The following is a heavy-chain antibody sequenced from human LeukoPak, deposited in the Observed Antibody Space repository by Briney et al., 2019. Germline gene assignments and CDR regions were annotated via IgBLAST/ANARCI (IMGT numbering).Heavy chain of an antibody. CDR2: IKQDGSEK. CDR1: GFTFSSYW. Sequence: GGSLRLSCAASGFTFSSYWMSWVRQAPGKGLEWVANIKQDGSEKYYVDSVKGRFTISRDNAKNSLYLQMNSLRAEDTAVYYCARDWRWPQYPYFDYWGQGTLVTVSS. V-gene: IGHV3-7*01. J-gene: IGHJ4*02. D-gene: IGHD5-24*01. CDR3: ARDWRWPQYPYFDY.